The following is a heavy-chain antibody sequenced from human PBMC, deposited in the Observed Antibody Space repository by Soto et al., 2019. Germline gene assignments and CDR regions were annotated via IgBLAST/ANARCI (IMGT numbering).Heavy chain of an antibody. D-gene: IGHD3-22*01. V-gene: IGHV4-61*08. CDR3: ARGFDGSGPYSHALDH. CDR2: VYYSGSS. J-gene: IGHJ5*02. Sequence: PPGTLALTCTSSDDSLTSDADEWGWNRGPPGKGLEWIGYVYYSGSSNNNPSLMSRPSISVDRPKNQFSLKLRSVTAADTAVYYCARGFDGSGPYSHALDHWGQGILVTVSS. CDR1: DDSLTSDADE.